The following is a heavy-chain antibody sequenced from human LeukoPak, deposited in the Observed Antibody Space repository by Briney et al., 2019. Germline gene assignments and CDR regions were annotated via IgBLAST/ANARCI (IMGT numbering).Heavy chain of an antibody. CDR1: GFTFSSYS. D-gene: IGHD5-12*01. CDR2: ISYDGSNQ. J-gene: IGHJ4*02. V-gene: IGHV3-30*04. Sequence: GGSLRLSCAASGFTFSSYSMCWVRQAPGKGLEWVTVISYDGSNQYYADSVKGRFTISRDNSKNTLYLQMNSLGVEDTVVYYCARGALEYSGFDQTFDYWAQGTLVTVSS. CDR3: ARGALEYSGFDQTFDY.